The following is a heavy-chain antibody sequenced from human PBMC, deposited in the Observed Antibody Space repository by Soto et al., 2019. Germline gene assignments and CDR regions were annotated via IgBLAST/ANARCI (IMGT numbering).Heavy chain of an antibody. CDR1: GYTFTSYD. CDR2: MNPNSGNT. D-gene: IGHD3-3*01. CDR3: ACGVYDFWSGYSRPYYYYGMDV. Sequence: ASVKVSCKASGYTFTSYDINWVRQATGQGLEWMGWMNPNSGNTGYAQKFQGRVTMTRNTSISTAYMDLSSLRSEDTAVYYCACGVYDFWSGYSRPYYYYGMDVWGQGTTVTVSS. V-gene: IGHV1-8*01. J-gene: IGHJ6*02.